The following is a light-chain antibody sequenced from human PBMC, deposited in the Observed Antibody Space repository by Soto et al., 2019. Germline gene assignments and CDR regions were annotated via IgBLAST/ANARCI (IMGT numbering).Light chain of an antibody. CDR2: GAS. V-gene: IGKV3-20*01. J-gene: IGKJ4*01. CDR3: QQYGSSPLT. CDR1: QSVSSSY. Sequence: EIVLTQSPGTLSLSPGERATLSCRASQSVSSSYLAWYQQKPGQAPRLLIYGASSRATGIPDRFSGSGSGTAFTLTLSRLEPEDFAVYFCQQYGSSPLTFGGGTKVEIK.